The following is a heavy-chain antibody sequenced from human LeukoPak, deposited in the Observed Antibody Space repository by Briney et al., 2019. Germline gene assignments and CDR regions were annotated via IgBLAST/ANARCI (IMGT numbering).Heavy chain of an antibody. D-gene: IGHD6-19*01. CDR2: FDPEDGET. CDR1: GYTLTELS. V-gene: IGHV1-24*01. CDR3: ATGDRIAVAGTDFDY. J-gene: IGHJ4*02. Sequence: RASVKVSCKVSGYTLTELSMHWVRRAPGKGLEWMGGFDPEDGETIYAQKFQGRVTMTEDTSTDTAYMELNSLRSEDTAVYYCATGDRIAVAGTDFDYWGQGTLVTVSS.